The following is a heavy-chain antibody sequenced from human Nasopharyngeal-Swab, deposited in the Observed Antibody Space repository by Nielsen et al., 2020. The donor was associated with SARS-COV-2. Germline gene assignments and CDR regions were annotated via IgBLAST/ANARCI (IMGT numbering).Heavy chain of an antibody. V-gene: IGHV3-30*18. J-gene: IGHJ4*02. Sequence: GESLKISCAASGFTFSTYAMHWVRQAPGKGLEWVAGISCDGSDQYYADSVQGRFTFSRDNAKNTLYLQMNSLKVEDTAVYYCVKGNRYSNNWYDLRSSFDSWGQGTLVTVSS. CDR1: GFTFSTYA. CDR2: ISCDGSDQ. CDR3: VKGNRYSNNWYDLRSSFDS. D-gene: IGHD6-13*01.